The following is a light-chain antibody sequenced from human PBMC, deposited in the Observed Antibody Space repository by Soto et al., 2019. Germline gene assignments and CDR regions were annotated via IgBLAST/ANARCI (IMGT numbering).Light chain of an antibody. CDR2: ATS. V-gene: IGKV3-20*01. Sequence: EIVLTQSPSTLSLSPGERATLSCRASQSVSSIYLAWYQQKPGQAPSLLIYATSSRATGIPDRFSGSGSGTDFSLTISRLEPEDFAVYYCQQYGSSPITFGQGTRLDIK. CDR3: QQYGSSPIT. CDR1: QSVSSIY. J-gene: IGKJ5*01.